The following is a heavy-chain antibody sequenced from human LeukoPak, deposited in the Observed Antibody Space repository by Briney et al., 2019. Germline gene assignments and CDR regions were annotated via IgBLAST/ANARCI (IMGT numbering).Heavy chain of an antibody. CDR3: TTGGILWFGEFTYNWFDP. J-gene: IGHJ5*02. CDR2: IKSKTDGGTT. Sequence: PGGSLRLSCAASGFTFSNAWMNWVRQAPGEGLEWVGRIKSKTDGGTTDYAAPVKGRFTISRDDSKNTLYLQMNSLKTEDTAVYYCTTGGILWFGEFTYNWFDPWGQGTLVTVSS. D-gene: IGHD3-10*01. CDR1: GFTFSNAW. V-gene: IGHV3-15*07.